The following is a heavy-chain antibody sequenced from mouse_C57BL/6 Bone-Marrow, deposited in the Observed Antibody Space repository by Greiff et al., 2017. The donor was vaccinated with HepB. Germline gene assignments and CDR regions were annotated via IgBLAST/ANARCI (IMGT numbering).Heavy chain of an antibody. Sequence: ESGPGLVKPSQSLSLTCSVTGYSITSGYYWNWIRQFPGNKLEWMGYISYDGSNNYNPSLKNRISITRDTSKNQFFLKLNSVTTEDTATYYCASLTGTHWYFDVWGTGTTVTVSS. J-gene: IGHJ1*03. CDR1: GYSITSGYY. CDR3: ASLTGTHWYFDV. CDR2: ISYDGSN. D-gene: IGHD4-1*01. V-gene: IGHV3-6*01.